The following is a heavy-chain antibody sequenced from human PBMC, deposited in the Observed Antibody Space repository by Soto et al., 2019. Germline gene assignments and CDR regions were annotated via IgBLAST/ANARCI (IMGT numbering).Heavy chain of an antibody. D-gene: IGHD2-8*02. CDR2: IGTQHDA. V-gene: IGHV3-13*01. CDR3: ARQASYWHGGGGWFDP. CDR1: GFTFSAYD. Sequence: EVQLVESGGGLVQPGGSLRLSCAASGFTFSAYDMHWVRQTTGKGLEWVAAIGTQHDAYYPDSVKGRFTISRENAKNSLYLQRNSLRGGETAVYYCARQASYWHGGGGWFDPWGQGTLVTVSS. J-gene: IGHJ5*02.